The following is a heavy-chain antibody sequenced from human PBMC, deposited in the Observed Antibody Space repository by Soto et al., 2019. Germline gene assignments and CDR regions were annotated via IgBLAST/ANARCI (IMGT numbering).Heavy chain of an antibody. CDR1: GFTFSSYG. Sequence: QTGGSLRLSCAASGFTFSSYGMHWVRQAPGKGLEWVAVISYDGSNKYYADSVKGRFTISRDNSKNTLYLQMNSLRAEDTAVYYCAKLRFRYYDILTGYYKGFDYWGQGTLVTVSS. V-gene: IGHV3-30*18. CDR2: ISYDGSNK. CDR3: AKLRFRYYDILTGYYKGFDY. J-gene: IGHJ4*02. D-gene: IGHD3-9*01.